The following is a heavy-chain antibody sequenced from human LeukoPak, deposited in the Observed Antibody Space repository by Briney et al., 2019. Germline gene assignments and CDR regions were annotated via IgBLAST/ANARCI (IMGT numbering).Heavy chain of an antibody. V-gene: IGHV4-34*01. CDR2: INHSGST. CDR1: GGSFRGYY. CDR3: ARGRFYSGSDPKKHFDY. D-gene: IGHD5-12*01. Sequence: SETLSLTCAVYGGSFRGYYWSWIRQPPGKGLEWIGEINHSGSTNYNPSLKSRVTISVDTSKNQFSLKLSSVTAADTAVYYCARGRFYSGSDPKKHFDYWGQGTLVTVSS. J-gene: IGHJ4*02.